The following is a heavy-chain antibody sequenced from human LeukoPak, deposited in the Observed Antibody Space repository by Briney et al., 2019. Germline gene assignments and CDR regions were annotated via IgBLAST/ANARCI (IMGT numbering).Heavy chain of an antibody. D-gene: IGHD3-10*01. V-gene: IGHV1-2*02. CDR2: INPNSGGT. CDR1: GYTFTGYY. Sequence: GASVKVSCKASGYTFTGYYMHWVRQAPGQGLEWMGWINPNSGGTNYAQKFQGRVTMTRDTSISTAYMELSRLRSDDTAVYYCARAPVEAKWFGDEYYYYYGMDVWGQGTTVTVSS. CDR3: ARAPVEAKWFGDEYYYYYGMDV. J-gene: IGHJ6*02.